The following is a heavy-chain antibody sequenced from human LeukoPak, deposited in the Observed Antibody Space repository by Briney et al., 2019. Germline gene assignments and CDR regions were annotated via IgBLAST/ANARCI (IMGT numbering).Heavy chain of an antibody. D-gene: IGHD1-26*01. CDR2: ISSSSSYI. CDR1: GFTFSSYS. V-gene: IGHV3-21*01. Sequence: GGSLRLSCAASGFTFSSYSMNWVRQAPGRGLEWVSSISSSSSYIYYADSVKGRFTISRDNAKNSLYLQMNSLRAEDTAVYYCARGGSHPRYYFDYWGQGTLVTVSS. J-gene: IGHJ4*02. CDR3: ARGGSHPRYYFDY.